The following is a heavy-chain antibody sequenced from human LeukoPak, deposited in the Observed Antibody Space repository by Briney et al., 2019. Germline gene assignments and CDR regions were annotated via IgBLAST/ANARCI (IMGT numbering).Heavy chain of an antibody. Sequence: PSETLSLTCTVSGGSISNSFYYWGWIRQPPGKGLEWIGSINYSGSTYYNPSLKSRVTISVDTSKNQFSLKLSSVTAADTAVYYCARQGSGYCSGGSCGRRTRYFQHWGQGTLVTVSS. CDR3: ARQGSGYCSGGSCGRRTRYFQH. CDR1: GGSISNSFYY. D-gene: IGHD2-15*01. J-gene: IGHJ1*01. V-gene: IGHV4-39*01. CDR2: INYSGST.